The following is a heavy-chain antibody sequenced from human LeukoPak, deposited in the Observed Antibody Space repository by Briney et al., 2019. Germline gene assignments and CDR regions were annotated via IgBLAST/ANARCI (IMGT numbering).Heavy chain of an antibody. J-gene: IGHJ4*02. D-gene: IGHD2-2*01. Sequence: GGSLRLSCAASGFTFDDYAMHWVRQAPGKGLEWVSGISWNSGSIGYADSVKGRFTISRDNAKNSLYLQMNSLRAEDTAVYYCAKDIIGYCSSTSCSRGAFDYWGQGTLVTVSS. CDR2: ISWNSGSI. V-gene: IGHV3-9*01. CDR3: AKDIIGYCSSTSCSRGAFDY. CDR1: GFTFDDYA.